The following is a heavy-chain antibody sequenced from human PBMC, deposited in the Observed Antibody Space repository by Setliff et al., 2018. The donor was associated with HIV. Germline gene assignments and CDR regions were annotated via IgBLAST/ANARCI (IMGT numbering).Heavy chain of an antibody. CDR1: GGSISTYY. CDR2: IYPSGST. CDR3: ARDRGTRYGSGKDFDS. V-gene: IGHV4-4*07. J-gene: IGHJ4*02. D-gene: IGHD3-10*01. Sequence: ETLSLTCIVSGGSISTYYWSWIRQPAGEGLEWIGRIYPSGSTNYNPSLRSRVTLSVDTSKNHFSLKLNSVTAADTAVYYCARDRGTRYGSGKDFDSWGQGILVTVS.